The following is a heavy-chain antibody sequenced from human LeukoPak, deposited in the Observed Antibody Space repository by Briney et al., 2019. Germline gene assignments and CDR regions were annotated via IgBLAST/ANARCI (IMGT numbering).Heavy chain of an antibody. Sequence: SETLSLTCTVSGGSISSYYWSWIRQPPGKGLGWIGYIYYSGSTNYNPSLKSRVTISVDTSKNQFSLKLSSVTAADTAVYYCAGRFWSGYFDYWGQGTLVTVSS. D-gene: IGHD3-3*01. J-gene: IGHJ4*02. CDR1: GGSISSYY. V-gene: IGHV4-59*01. CDR2: IYYSGST. CDR3: AGRFWSGYFDY.